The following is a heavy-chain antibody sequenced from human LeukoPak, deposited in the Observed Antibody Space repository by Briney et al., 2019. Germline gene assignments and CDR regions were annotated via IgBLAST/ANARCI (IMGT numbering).Heavy chain of an antibody. CDR1: GGSFSGYY. J-gene: IGHJ4*02. D-gene: IGHD3-22*01. V-gene: IGHV4-34*01. Sequence: PSETLSLTCAVYGGSFSGYYWSWIRQPPGKGLEWIGEINHSGSTNYNPSLKSRVTISVDTSKNQFSLKLSSVTAADTAVYYCVRDCSASSSDYYYLGYWGQGTLVTVSS. CDR2: INHSGST. CDR3: VRDCSASSSDYYYLGY.